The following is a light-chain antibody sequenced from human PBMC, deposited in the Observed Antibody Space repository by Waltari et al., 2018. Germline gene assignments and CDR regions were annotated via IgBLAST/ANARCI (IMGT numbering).Light chain of an antibody. CDR1: QSISSW. CDR2: KAS. J-gene: IGKJ5*01. CDR3: QQYNSYSPIT. V-gene: IGKV1-5*03. Sequence: DIQMTQSPSTLSASVGDRVTTTCRASQSISSWLAWYQQKPGKAPKPLIYKASSLESGVPSRFSGSGSGTEFTLTISSLQPDDFATYYCQQYNSYSPITFGQGTRLEIK.